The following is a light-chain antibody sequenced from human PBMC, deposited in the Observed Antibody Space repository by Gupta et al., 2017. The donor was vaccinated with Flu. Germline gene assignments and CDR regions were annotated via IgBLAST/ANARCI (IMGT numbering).Light chain of an antibody. CDR2: AAS. CDR3: QQSYSVPWT. CDR1: QSTSTY. Sequence: DIQMTQSPSSLSASIGDRVTITCRASQSTSTYLNWYQQQPGEAPKLLIYAASSLQSGVPSRFSGSGSGTDFTLTITGLQSDDFATYYCQQSYSVPWTFGQGTKVEIK. V-gene: IGKV1-39*01. J-gene: IGKJ1*01.